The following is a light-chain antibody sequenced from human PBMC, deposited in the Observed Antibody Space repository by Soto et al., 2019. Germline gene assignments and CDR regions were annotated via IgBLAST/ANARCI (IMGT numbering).Light chain of an antibody. CDR1: QSVSNN. J-gene: IGKJ3*01. CDR3: HQYNNWPPGT. Sequence: EVVMTQSPVTLSVSPGERATLSCRASQSVSNNLAWYQQKPGQGPRLLIFGASTRATGIPGRFSGSGSGTDFILTISSLQSEDFAVYYCHQYNNWPPGTFGPGTRVDIK. V-gene: IGKV3-15*01. CDR2: GAS.